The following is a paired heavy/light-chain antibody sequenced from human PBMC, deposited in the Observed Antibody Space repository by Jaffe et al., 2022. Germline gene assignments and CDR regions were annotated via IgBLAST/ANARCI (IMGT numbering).Heavy chain of an antibody. V-gene: IGHV4-59*01. J-gene: IGHJ4*02. CDR2: IYYSGST. CDR1: GGSISSYY. CDR3: ARTDAQYYDILTGYYKWEYYFDY. Sequence: QVQLQESGPGLVKPSETLSLTCTVSGGSISSYYWSWIRQPPGKGLEWIGYIYYSGSTNYNPSLKSRVTISVDTSKNQFSLKLSSVTAADTAVYYCARTDAQYYDILTGYYKWEYYFDYWGQGTLVTVSS. D-gene: IGHD3-9*01.
Light chain of an antibody. V-gene: IGLV2-11*01. CDR1: SSDVGGYNY. CDR2: DVS. J-gene: IGLJ2*01. Sequence: QSALTQPRSVSGSPGQSVTISCTGTSSDVGGYNYVSWYQQHPGKAPKLMIYDVSKRPSGVPDRFSGSKSGNTASLTISGLQAEDEADYYCCSYAGSYTFDVVFGGGTKLTVL. CDR3: CSYAGSYTFDVV.